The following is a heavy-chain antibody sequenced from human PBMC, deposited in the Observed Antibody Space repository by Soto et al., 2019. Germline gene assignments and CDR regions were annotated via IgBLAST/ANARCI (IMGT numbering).Heavy chain of an antibody. J-gene: IGHJ6*02. Sequence: GGSLRLSCAASGFSVSSSDMSWVRQVPGEGLEWVSVIYSGGSTHDADYVKGRFSVSRDTSKNTVDLQMNSLRVDDTAVYYCGTSSRKDYHFAMNVWGQGTAVTVSS. CDR2: IYSGGST. V-gene: IGHV3-53*01. CDR1: GFSVSSSD. D-gene: IGHD6-6*01. CDR3: GTSSRKDYHFAMNV.